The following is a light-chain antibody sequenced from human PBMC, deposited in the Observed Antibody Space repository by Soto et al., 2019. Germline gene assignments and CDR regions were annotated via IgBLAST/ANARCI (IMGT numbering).Light chain of an antibody. V-gene: IGKV1-39*01. CDR2: GAS. CDR3: QQYHSSPTWT. J-gene: IGKJ1*01. CDR1: QSISTY. Sequence: DIQMTQSPSSLSASVGDRVTITCRASQSISTYLSWYQQKPGKVPKLLIYGASSLQTGVPSRFSGSGSGTEFIFTISRLQPEDFATYYCQQYHSSPTWTFGQGTKVEIK.